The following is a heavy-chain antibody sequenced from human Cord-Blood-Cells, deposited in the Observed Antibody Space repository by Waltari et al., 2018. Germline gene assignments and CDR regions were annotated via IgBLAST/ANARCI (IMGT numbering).Heavy chain of an antibody. CDR2: IYHSGGT. V-gene: IGHV4-38-2*02. CDR1: GYSISSGYY. CDR3: ARINYDFWSGYYTVGAFDY. Sequence: QVQLQESGPGLVKPSETLSLTCTVSGYSISSGYYWGWIRQPPGKGLEWIGSIYHSGGTYSNPSLKSRVTISVDTSKNQFSLKLSSVTAADTAVYYCARINYDFWSGYYTVGAFDYWGQGTLVTVSS. D-gene: IGHD3-3*01. J-gene: IGHJ4*02.